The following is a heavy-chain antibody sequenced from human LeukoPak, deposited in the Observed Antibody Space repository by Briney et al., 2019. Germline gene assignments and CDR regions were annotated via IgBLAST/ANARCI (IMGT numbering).Heavy chain of an antibody. CDR1: GFIFSSYW. CDR2: IKQDGSEK. V-gene: IGHV3-7*03. Sequence: GGSLRLSCAASGFIFSSYWMSWVRQAPGKGLEWVANIKQDGSEKYYVDSVKGRFTISRDNAKNSLYLQMNSLRAEDTALYYCAKDPRYGGLDYWGQGTLVTVSS. D-gene: IGHD4-23*01. CDR3: AKDPRYGGLDY. J-gene: IGHJ4*02.